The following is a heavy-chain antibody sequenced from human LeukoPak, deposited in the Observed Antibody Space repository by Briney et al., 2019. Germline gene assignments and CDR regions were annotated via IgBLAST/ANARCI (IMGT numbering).Heavy chain of an antibody. D-gene: IGHD4-17*01. V-gene: IGHV3-48*03. CDR3: ARDQNPVPFDY. Sequence: GGSLRLSCAASGFTFSSYEMNWVRQPPGKGLEWVSYISSSGSTIYYADSVKGRFTISRDNAKNSLYLQMNSLRAEDTAVYYCARDQNPVPFDYWGQGTLVTVSS. CDR1: GFTFSSYE. J-gene: IGHJ4*02. CDR2: ISSSGSTI.